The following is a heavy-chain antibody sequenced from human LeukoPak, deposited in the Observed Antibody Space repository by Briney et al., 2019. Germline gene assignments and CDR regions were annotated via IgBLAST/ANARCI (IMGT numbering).Heavy chain of an antibody. CDR3: AKDRVSMYYFDY. J-gene: IGHJ4*02. CDR1: GFTFSSYG. D-gene: IGHD3-10*02. V-gene: IGHV3-30*18. CDR2: ISYDGSNK. Sequence: PGGSLRLSCAASGFTFSSYGMHWVRQAPGKGLEWVAVISYDGSNKYYADSVKGRFTISRDNSKNTLYLQMNSLRAEDTAVCYCAKDRVSMYYFDYWGQGTLVTVSS.